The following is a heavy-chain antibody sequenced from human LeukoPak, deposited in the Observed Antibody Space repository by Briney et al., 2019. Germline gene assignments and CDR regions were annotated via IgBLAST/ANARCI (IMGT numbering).Heavy chain of an antibody. CDR2: INHSGST. CDR3: ARGLGGTTLDAFDI. D-gene: IGHD1-1*01. CDR1: GGSFSGYY. V-gene: IGHV4-34*01. J-gene: IGHJ3*02. Sequence: SETLSLACAVYGGSFSGYYWSWIRQPPGKGLEWIGEINHSGSTNYNPSLKSRVTISVDTSKNQFSLKLGSVTAADTAVYYCARGLGGTTLDAFDIWGQGTMVTVSS.